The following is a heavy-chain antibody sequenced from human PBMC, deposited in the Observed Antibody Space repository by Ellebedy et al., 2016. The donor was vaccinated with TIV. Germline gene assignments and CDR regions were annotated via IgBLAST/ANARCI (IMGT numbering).Heavy chain of an antibody. D-gene: IGHD4-17*01. CDR3: VRVRHGDFFDY. V-gene: IGHV3-72*01. Sequence: GGSLRLXXAASGFSISDHYMDRVRQAPGKGLEWVGRIRNRPNGYTSDYAASVEGRFTISRDDSEDSLYLQMNSLKAEDTAVYYCVRVRHGDFFDYWGQGTLVTVSS. CDR2: IRNRPNGYTS. CDR1: GFSISDHY. J-gene: IGHJ4*02.